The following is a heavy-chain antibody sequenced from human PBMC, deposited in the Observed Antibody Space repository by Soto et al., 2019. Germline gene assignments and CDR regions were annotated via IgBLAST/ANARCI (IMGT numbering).Heavy chain of an antibody. Sequence: GGSLRLSCAASGFTFSDYYMSWIRQAPGKGLEWVSYISSSSYTNYADSVKGRFTISRDNAKNSLYLQMNSLRAEDTAVYYCARDAGGWYQLIDYWGQGTLVTVSS. J-gene: IGHJ4*02. V-gene: IGHV3-11*05. CDR3: ARDAGGWYQLIDY. D-gene: IGHD6-19*01. CDR1: GFTFSDYY. CDR2: ISSSSYT.